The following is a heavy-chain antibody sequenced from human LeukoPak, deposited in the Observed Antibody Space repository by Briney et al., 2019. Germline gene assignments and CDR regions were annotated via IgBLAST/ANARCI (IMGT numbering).Heavy chain of an antibody. D-gene: IGHD3-3*01. CDR3: ARVYAPDYDFWSGYKAGFDY. V-gene: IGHV3-30*02. CDR2: LRHDGSNI. Sequence: PGGSLRLSCTASGFNFNEHGMHWVRQAPGKGLEWVAFLRHDGSNIHYADSVKGRFTISRDNTKKTVFLQMNSLRAADTAVYYCARVYAPDYDFWSGYKAGFDYWGQGTLVTVSS. J-gene: IGHJ4*02. CDR1: GFNFNEHG.